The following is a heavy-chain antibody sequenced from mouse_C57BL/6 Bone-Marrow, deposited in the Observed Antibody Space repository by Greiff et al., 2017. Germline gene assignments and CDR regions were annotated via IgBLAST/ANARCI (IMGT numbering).Heavy chain of an antibody. J-gene: IGHJ2*01. CDR3: AIGGIYYGPYFDY. Sequence: QVQLQQPGAELVKPGASVKVSCKASGYTFTSYWMHWVKQRPGQGLEWIGRLHPSDSDTNYNQKFTGKATLTVDKSSSTAYMQLSRLTSEDSAVYYCAIGGIYYGPYFDYWGQGTTLTVSS. V-gene: IGHV1-74*01. D-gene: IGHD2-1*01. CDR2: LHPSDSDT. CDR1: GYTFTSYW.